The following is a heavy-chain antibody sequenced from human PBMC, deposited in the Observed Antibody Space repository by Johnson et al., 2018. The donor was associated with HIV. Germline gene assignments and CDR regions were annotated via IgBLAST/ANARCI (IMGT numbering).Heavy chain of an antibody. CDR1: GFTFSDYY. Sequence: VQLVESGGGLVKPGGSLRLSCAASGFTFSDYYMSWIRQAPGKGLEWVSYISSSGNTIYYADSVQGRFTISRDNAKNSLYLQMNSLRDEDTAVYYCARDLRGANWHDVFDIWGQGTMVTVSS. J-gene: IGHJ3*02. CDR3: ARDLRGANWHDVFDI. D-gene: IGHD1-26*01. CDR2: ISSSGNTI. V-gene: IGHV3-11*04.